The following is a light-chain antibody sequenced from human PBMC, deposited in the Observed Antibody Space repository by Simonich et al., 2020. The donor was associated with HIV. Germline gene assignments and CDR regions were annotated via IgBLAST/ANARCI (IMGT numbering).Light chain of an antibody. CDR3: QQYNTYLRT. J-gene: IGKJ1*01. V-gene: IGKV1-5*03. CDR1: QSISSW. CDR2: KAS. Sequence: DIQMTQSPPTLSASVGDRVTITCRARQSISSWLAWYKQKPGKAPKLLIYKASSLESGVPSRFSGSGSGTEFTLTISSLQPDDFATYYCQQYNTYLRTFGQGTKVEIK.